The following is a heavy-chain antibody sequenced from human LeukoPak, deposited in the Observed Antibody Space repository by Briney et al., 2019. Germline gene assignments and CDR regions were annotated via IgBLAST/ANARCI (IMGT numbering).Heavy chain of an antibody. D-gene: IGHD3-16*01. J-gene: IGHJ4*02. CDR2: ISWNSGSI. CDR1: GFTFDDYA. V-gene: IGHV3-9*01. CDR3: AAAEGVGY. Sequence: GRSLRLSCAASGFTFDDYAMHWVRQAPGKGLEWVSGISWNSGSIGYADSVKGRFTISRDNAKNSLYLQMNSLRAEDTALYYCAAAEGVGYWGQGTLVTVSS.